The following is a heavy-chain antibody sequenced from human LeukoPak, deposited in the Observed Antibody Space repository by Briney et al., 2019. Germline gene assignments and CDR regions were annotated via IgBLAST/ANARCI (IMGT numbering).Heavy chain of an antibody. D-gene: IGHD3-3*01. CDR2: IYPGDSDT. J-gene: IGHJ4*02. CDR1: GYSFTSYW. CDR3: ARQYYDFWSGYFYFDY. Sequence: GESLQISCKGSGYSFTSYWIGWVRQMPGKGLEWMGIIYPGDSDTRYSPSFQGQVTISADKSISTAYLQWSSLKASDTAMYYCARQYYDFWSGYFYFDYWGQGTLVTVSS. V-gene: IGHV5-51*01.